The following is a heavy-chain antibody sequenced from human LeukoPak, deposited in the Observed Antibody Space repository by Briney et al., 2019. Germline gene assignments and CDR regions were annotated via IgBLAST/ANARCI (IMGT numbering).Heavy chain of an antibody. D-gene: IGHD5-24*01. CDR2: IKQDGSEK. J-gene: IGHJ6*02. Sequence: GGSLRLSWAASGFTFSSYWMSWVRQAPGKGLEWVANIKQDGSEKYYVDSVKGRFTISRDNAKNSLYLQMNSLRAEDTAVYYCAREKMATVVYYYYGMDVWGQGTTVTVSS. CDR1: GFTFSSYW. V-gene: IGHV3-7*01. CDR3: AREKMATVVYYYYGMDV.